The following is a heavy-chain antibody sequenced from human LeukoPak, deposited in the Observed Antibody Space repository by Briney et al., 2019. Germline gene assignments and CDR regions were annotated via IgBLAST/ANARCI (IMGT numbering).Heavy chain of an antibody. CDR1: IFTFTKYA. D-gene: IGHD2-2*02. CDR3: AGWIALYHFDY. V-gene: IGHV3-23*01. CDR2: IHDCGGST. Sequence: PGGSLRLSCADPIFTFTKYAMRSGPEAPGRGLWGVLDIHDCGGSTYYAVSVKGRFTIYRDNSKNTVYLQMNSLRVEDTAMYFCAGWIALYHFDYWGLGTLVTVSS. J-gene: IGHJ4*02.